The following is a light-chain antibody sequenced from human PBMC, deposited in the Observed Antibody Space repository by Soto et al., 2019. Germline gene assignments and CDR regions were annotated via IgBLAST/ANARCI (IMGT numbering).Light chain of an antibody. CDR2: EVS. Sequence: QSALTQPASVSGSLGQSITISCTGTSSNVGSYNYVSWYQQHPGKAPKLMIYEVSNRPSGVSTRFSGSKSANTASLTISGLQAEDEADYYCSSYTSSNTWVFGGGTKLTVL. J-gene: IGLJ3*02. CDR3: SSYTSSNTWV. CDR1: SSNVGSYNY. V-gene: IGLV2-14*01.